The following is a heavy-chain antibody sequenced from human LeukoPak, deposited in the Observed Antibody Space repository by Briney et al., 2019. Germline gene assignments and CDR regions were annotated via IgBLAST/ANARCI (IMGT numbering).Heavy chain of an antibody. V-gene: IGHV4-59*01. D-gene: IGHD5-18*01. CDR1: GGSISSYY. J-gene: IGHJ4*02. CDR2: IYYSGST. CDR3: ARAGYSYDFDY. Sequence: PSETLSLTCTVSGGSISSYYWSWIRQPPGKGLEWIGYIYYSGSTNYNPSLKSRATISVDTSKNQFSLKMSSVTAADTAVYYCARAGYSYDFDYWGQGTLVTVSS.